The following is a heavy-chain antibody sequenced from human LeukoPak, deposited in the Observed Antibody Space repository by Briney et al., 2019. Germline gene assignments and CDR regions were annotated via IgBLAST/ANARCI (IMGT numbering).Heavy chain of an antibody. Sequence: QPSGTLSLTCAVSGGSISSSNWWSWVRQPPGKGLEWIGEIYHSGSTNYNPSLKSRVTISIDKSKNQFSPKLSSVTAADTAVYYCARTTFYGSGSYAAFDIWGQGTMVTVSS. CDR3: ARTTFYGSGSYAAFDI. V-gene: IGHV4-4*02. CDR2: IYHSGST. D-gene: IGHD3-10*01. J-gene: IGHJ3*02. CDR1: GGSISSSNW.